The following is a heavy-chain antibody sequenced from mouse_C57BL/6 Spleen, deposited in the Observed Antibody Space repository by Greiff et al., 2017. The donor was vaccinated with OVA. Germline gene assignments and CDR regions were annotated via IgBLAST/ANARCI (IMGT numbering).Heavy chain of an antibody. J-gene: IGHJ3*01. CDR1: GYTFTDYY. V-gene: IGHV1-77*01. CDR3: ARSEDYYGSSYWFAY. Sequence: QVQLQQSGAELVKPGASVKISCKASGYTFTDYYINWVKQRPGQGLEWIGKLGPGSGSTYYNEKFKGKATLTADKSSSTAYMQLSSLTSEDSAVYFCARSEDYYGSSYWFAYWGQGTLVTVSA. CDR2: LGPGSGST. D-gene: IGHD1-1*01.